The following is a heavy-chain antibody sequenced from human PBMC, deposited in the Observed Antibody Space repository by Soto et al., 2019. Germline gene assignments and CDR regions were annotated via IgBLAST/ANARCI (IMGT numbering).Heavy chain of an antibody. J-gene: IGHJ3*02. CDR3: ARSQGIAAAGTSAFDI. CDR2: ISSSSYT. CDR1: GFTFSDYY. Sequence: GGSLRLSCAASGFTFSDYYMSWIRQAPGKGLEWVSYISSSSYTNYADSVKGRFTISRDNAKNSLYLQMNSLRAEDTAVYYCARSQGIAAAGTSAFDIWGQGTMVTVSS. V-gene: IGHV3-11*06. D-gene: IGHD6-13*01.